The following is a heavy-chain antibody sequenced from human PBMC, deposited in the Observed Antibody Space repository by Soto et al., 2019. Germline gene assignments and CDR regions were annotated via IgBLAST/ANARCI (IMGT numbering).Heavy chain of an antibody. D-gene: IGHD1-26*01. CDR2: IYHSGST. Sequence: PSETLSLTCAVSGGSISSGGYSWSWIRQPPGKGLEWIGYIYHSGSTYYNPSLKSRVTISVDRSKNQFSLKLSSVTAADTAVYYCARGEGSPFNWFDPWGQGTLVTVSS. CDR1: GGSISSGGYS. J-gene: IGHJ5*02. CDR3: ARGEGSPFNWFDP. V-gene: IGHV4-30-2*01.